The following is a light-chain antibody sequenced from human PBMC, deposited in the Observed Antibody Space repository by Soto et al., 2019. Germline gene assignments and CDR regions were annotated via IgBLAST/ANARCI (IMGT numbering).Light chain of an antibody. CDR3: SSYTSTNTLI. CDR1: SSDVGSYNY. Sequence: QSALTQPASVSGSPGQSITISCTGTSSDVGSYNYVSWYQQNPGKAPKLIIHDVSNRPSGVSNRFSGSKSGNTASLTISGLQAEDEAKYYCSSYTSTNTLIFGGGTKLTVL. CDR2: DVS. V-gene: IGLV2-14*01. J-gene: IGLJ2*01.